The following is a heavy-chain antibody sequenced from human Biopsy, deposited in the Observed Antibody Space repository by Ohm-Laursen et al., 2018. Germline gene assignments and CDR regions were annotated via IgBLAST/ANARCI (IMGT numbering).Heavy chain of an antibody. J-gene: IGHJ4*02. Sequence: ASVKVSCKASGYTFISFGITWVRQAPGQGLEWVGYIGGDNGDTKYAQKFQGRVTMATDTSTSTAYMELRSLRSDDTAFYYCARDGKYDSRGYWGPGTLVTVSS. D-gene: IGHD3-22*01. CDR2: IGGDNGDT. V-gene: IGHV1-18*01. CDR1: GYTFISFG. CDR3: ARDGKYDSRGY.